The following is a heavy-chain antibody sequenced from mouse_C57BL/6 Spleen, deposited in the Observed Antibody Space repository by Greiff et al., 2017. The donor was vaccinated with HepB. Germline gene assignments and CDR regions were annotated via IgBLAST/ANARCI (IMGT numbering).Heavy chain of an antibody. D-gene: IGHD4-1*01. Sequence: QVQLKQSAAQLVRPGTSVKMSCKASGYTFTNYWLGWAKQRPGHGLEWIGDISPGGGYTNYNEKFKGTATLTADKSSSTAYMQFSSVTYEDSGVYYCARSAGLYAMDYWGQGTSVAVCS. CDR3: ARSAGLYAMDY. J-gene: IGHJ4*01. CDR1: GYTFTNYW. V-gene: IGHV1-63*01. CDR2: ISPGGGYT.